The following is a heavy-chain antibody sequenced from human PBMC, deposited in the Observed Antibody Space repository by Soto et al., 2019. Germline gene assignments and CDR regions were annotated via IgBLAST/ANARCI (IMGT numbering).Heavy chain of an antibody. J-gene: IGHJ6*02. Sequence: RASVKVSCKASGYTFNIYGITWVRQAPGQRLESMTWISAYNGNTNYAQKFQGRVTMTTDTSTSTASMELRALTSDDTSVYYCARDSRSFPYGMDVWGQGTTVTVSS. CDR3: ARDSRSFPYGMDV. D-gene: IGHD6-6*01. CDR2: ISAYNGNT. V-gene: IGHV1-18*04. CDR1: GYTFNIYG.